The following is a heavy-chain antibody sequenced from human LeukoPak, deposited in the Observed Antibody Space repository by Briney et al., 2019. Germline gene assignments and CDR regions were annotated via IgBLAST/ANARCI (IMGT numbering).Heavy chain of an antibody. D-gene: IGHD2-21*02. CDR3: ARVDAYCGGDCYSPYYYYYYMDV. CDR2: ISSSGSTI. CDR1: GFTFSDYY. V-gene: IGHV3-11*01. J-gene: IGHJ6*03. Sequence: GGSLRLSCVASGFTFSDYYMSWIRQAPGKGLEWVSYISSSGSTIYYADSVKGRFTISRDNTKNSLYLQMNSLRAEDTAVYYCARVDAYCGGDCYSPYYYYYYMDVWGKGTTVTVSS.